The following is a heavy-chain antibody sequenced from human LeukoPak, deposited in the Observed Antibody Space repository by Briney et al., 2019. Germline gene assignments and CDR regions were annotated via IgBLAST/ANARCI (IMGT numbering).Heavy chain of an antibody. CDR1: GYTFTNYD. V-gene: IGHV1-8*03. CDR2: MNPNRGNT. Sequence: ASVKVSCKASGYTFTNYDINWVRQAPGQGLEWMGWMNPNRGNTDYAQKFQGRVTITSNTSISTAYMDLSSLRSEDTAVYYCARGRSRHFDYWGQGTLVTVSS. CDR3: ARGRSRHFDY. J-gene: IGHJ4*02.